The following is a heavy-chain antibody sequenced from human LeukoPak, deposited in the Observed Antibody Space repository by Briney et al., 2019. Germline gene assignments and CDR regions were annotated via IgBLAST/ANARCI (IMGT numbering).Heavy chain of an antibody. CDR1: GGSFNPTSDF. V-gene: IGHV4-39*01. CDR2: ISYSGTT. J-gene: IGHJ4*02. Sequence: PSETLSLTCALSGGSFNPTSDFWGWISQPPRKGLEWIASISYSGTTYYSLSPRSRVSISVDTSKNQFSLKLTSLTAADTAMYYCTRHHSVRQLWFWYFDFWGQGSLVTVSS. D-gene: IGHD3-10*01. CDR3: TRHHSVRQLWFWYFDF.